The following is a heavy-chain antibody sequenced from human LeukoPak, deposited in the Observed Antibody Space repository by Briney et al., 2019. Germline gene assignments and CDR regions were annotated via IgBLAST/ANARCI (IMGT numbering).Heavy chain of an antibody. CDR3: AREPPPLNWYYGMDV. Sequence: GGSLRLSCAASGFTVSRNYMSWVRQAPGKGLEWVSAIYSIGGAHYSDSVRGRFTISRDNFENTVYLQMNSLRAEDTAVYYCAREPPPLNWYYGMDVWGQGTTVTVSS. D-gene: IGHD1-14*01. CDR1: GFTVSRNY. CDR2: IYSIGGA. V-gene: IGHV3-66*01. J-gene: IGHJ6*02.